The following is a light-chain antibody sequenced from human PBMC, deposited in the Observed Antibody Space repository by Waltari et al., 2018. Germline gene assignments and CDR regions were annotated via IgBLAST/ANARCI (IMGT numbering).Light chain of an antibody. J-gene: IGLJ3*02. CDR1: SGHSSNV. CDR2: VNSDGSH. V-gene: IGLV4-69*01. Sequence: QLVLTQSPSASASLRASVKLTCTLSSGHSSNVLAWHQQQPEKGPRYLMKVNSDGSHSKGDDIPDRFSGSSSGAERYLTISSLQSEDEADYYCQTGGHGTWVFGGGTKLTVL. CDR3: QTGGHGTWV.